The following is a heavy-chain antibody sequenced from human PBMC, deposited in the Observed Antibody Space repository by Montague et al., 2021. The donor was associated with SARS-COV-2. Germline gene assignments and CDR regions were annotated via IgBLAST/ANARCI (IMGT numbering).Heavy chain of an antibody. Sequence: TLSLTCTVSGGSISSGSYYWSWIRQPAGRGLEWIVRIYASGSNKHTPSHQSLVTISVDTSKNQFSLKASTATAADTAVYYCARDLSSSWSYWFDPWGQGTLVTVSS. CDR1: GGSISSGSYY. CDR3: ARDLSSSWSYWFDP. J-gene: IGHJ5*02. V-gene: IGHV4-61*02. CDR2: IYASGSN. D-gene: IGHD6-13*01.